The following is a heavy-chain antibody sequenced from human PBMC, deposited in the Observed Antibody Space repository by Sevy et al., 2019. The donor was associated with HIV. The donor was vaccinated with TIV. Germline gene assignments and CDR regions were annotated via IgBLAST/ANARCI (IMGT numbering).Heavy chain of an antibody. CDR3: ASVRPCGAECYFFDS. Sequence: ASVKVSCKTSGGSLSNYGMNWVRQAPGQGLEWTGGIIPRVGLTNYAQKFQDRVTITADESTSTVYIEVRRLTSEDTGVYYCASVRPCGAECYFFDSWGQGTLVTVSS. CDR2: IIPRVGLT. J-gene: IGHJ4*02. D-gene: IGHD2-21*01. V-gene: IGHV1-69*10. CDR1: GGSLSNYG.